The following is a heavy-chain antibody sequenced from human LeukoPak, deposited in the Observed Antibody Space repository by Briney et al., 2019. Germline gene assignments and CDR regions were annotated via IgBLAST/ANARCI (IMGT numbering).Heavy chain of an antibody. D-gene: IGHD2-15*01. J-gene: IGHJ4*02. Sequence: ASVKVSCKASGYTFTSYDINWVRQATGQGLEWMGWMNPNSGNTGYAQKFQGRVTMTRNTSISTAYMELSSLRSEDTAVYYCARANIVVNSFDYWGQGTLVTVSS. CDR2: MNPNSGNT. CDR1: GYTFTSYD. CDR3: ARANIVVNSFDY. V-gene: IGHV1-8*01.